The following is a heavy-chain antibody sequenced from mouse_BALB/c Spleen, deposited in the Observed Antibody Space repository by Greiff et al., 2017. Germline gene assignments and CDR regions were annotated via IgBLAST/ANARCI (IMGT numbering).Heavy chain of an antibody. V-gene: IGHV1S81*02. Sequence: QVQLQQSGAELVKPGASVKLSCKASGYTFTSYYMYWVKQRPGQGLEWIGEINPSNGGTNFNEKFKSKATLTVDKSSSTAYMQLSSLTSEDSAVYYCTRGLGWFAYWGQGTLVTVSA. D-gene: IGHD4-1*01. CDR1: GYTFTSYY. J-gene: IGHJ3*01. CDR3: TRGLGWFAY. CDR2: INPSNGGT.